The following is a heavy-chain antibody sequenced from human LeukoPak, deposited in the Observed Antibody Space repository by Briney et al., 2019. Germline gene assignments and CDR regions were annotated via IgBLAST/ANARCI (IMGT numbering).Heavy chain of an antibody. Sequence: ASVKVSCKASGYTFTGYHIHWVRQAPGQGLEWMGRINPYSGDTNFAQKFQGRVTMTRDTSITTAYMDLSSLTPDDTAVYFCARGPLLWFGEPLIDYWGQGTLVTVSS. CDR1: GYTFTGYH. V-gene: IGHV1-2*06. CDR2: INPYSGDT. D-gene: IGHD3-10*01. CDR3: ARGPLLWFGEPLIDY. J-gene: IGHJ4*02.